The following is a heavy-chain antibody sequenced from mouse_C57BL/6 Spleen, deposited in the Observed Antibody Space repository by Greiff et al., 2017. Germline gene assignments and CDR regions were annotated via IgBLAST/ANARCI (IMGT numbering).Heavy chain of an antibody. D-gene: IGHD2-2*01. CDR1: GYTFTSYT. V-gene: IGHV1-4*01. CDR3: AIYGYDSWFAY. CDR2: INPSSGYT. Sequence: QVQLQQSGAELARPGASVKMSCKASGYTFTSYTMHWVKQRPGQGLEWIGYINPSSGYTKYNQKFKDKATLTADKSSSTAYMQLSSLTSEDSAVYYCAIYGYDSWFAYWGQGTLVTVSA. J-gene: IGHJ3*01.